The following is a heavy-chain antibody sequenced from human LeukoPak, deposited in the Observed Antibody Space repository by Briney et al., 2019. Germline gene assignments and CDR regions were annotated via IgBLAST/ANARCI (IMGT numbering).Heavy chain of an antibody. CDR1: GFTFSSYG. D-gene: IGHD3-3*01. J-gene: IGHJ4*02. Sequence: PGGSLSLSCAASGFTFSSYGMHWVRQAPGKGLEWVAFIRYDGSNKYYADSVKGRFTISRDNSKNTLYLQMNSLRAEDTAVYYCAKDLRFLEWGPVDYWGQGTLVTVSS. CDR2: IRYDGSNK. CDR3: AKDLRFLEWGPVDY. V-gene: IGHV3-30*02.